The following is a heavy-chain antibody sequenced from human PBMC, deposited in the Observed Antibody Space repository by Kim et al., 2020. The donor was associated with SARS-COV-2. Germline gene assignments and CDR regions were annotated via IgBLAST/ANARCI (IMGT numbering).Heavy chain of an antibody. CDR1: GFTFRSYA. Sequence: GGSLRLSCTASGFTFRSYAMSWVRQAPGKGPEWVSGLSGSGGSRYYADSVKGRFTISRDNSKDTLFLEMNSLRAEDTAVYYCVKGRAWGGYYFVFDEWG. D-gene: IGHD3-22*01. CDR3: VKGRAWGGYYFVFDE. CDR2: LSGSGGSR. V-gene: IGHV3-23*01. J-gene: IGHJ4*01.